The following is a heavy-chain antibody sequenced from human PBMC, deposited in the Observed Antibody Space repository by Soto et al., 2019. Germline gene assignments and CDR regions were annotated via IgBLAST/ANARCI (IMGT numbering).Heavy chain of an antibody. D-gene: IGHD3-16*01. CDR3: ATRGPAGDFDF. J-gene: IGHJ4*02. Sequence: ASVKVSCKVSGYTLNELSMHWVRQAPGKGLEWMGGIDPEDGETVYAQIFQGRVTMTEDTSTDTANMELNSLTSDDTAVYYCATRGPAGDFDFWGQGTLVTVSS. CDR2: IDPEDGET. CDR1: GYTLNELS. V-gene: IGHV1-24*01.